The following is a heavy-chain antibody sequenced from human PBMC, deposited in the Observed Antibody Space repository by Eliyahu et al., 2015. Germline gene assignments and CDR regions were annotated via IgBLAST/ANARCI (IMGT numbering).Heavy chain of an antibody. Sequence: EVQLVESGGGLVQPGGSLRLSCAASGFTFSSYSMNWVRQAPGKGLEWVSYISSSSSTIYYADSVKGRFTISRDNAKNSLYLQMNSLRAEDTAVYYCARGQSPGIVGATGYWGQGTLVTVSS. J-gene: IGHJ4*02. CDR2: ISSSSSTI. CDR1: GFTFSSYS. V-gene: IGHV3-48*04. D-gene: IGHD1-26*01. CDR3: ARGQSPGIVGATGY.